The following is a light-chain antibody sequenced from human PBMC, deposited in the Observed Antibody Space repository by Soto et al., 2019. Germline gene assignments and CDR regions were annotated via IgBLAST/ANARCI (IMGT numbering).Light chain of an antibody. J-gene: IGLJ3*02. CDR2: GNI. CDR1: SSNIGAGYD. V-gene: IGLV1-40*01. CDR3: QSYDSSLSRRV. Sequence: QSVLTQPPSVSGAPGQRVTISCTGSSSNIGAGYDVHWYQQLPGTAPKLLIYGNINRPSGVPDRFSGSKSGTSASLAITGLQAEDEADYYCQSYDSSLSRRVFGGGTKVTVL.